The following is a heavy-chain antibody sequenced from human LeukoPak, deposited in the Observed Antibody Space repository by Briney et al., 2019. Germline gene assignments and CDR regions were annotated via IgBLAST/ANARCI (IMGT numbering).Heavy chain of an antibody. J-gene: IGHJ1*01. CDR1: GFTFSSYW. D-gene: IGHD3-22*01. CDR2: IKSDGST. Sequence: GGSLRLSCAASGFTFSSYWMHWVRHAPGKGLVWVSRIKSDGSTNYADSVKGRFTISRDNAKNTVSLQMNSLRAEDTGVYYCARAPSEIGGYYPEYFRHWGEGTLVTVSS. CDR3: ARAPSEIGGYYPEYFRH. V-gene: IGHV3-74*01.